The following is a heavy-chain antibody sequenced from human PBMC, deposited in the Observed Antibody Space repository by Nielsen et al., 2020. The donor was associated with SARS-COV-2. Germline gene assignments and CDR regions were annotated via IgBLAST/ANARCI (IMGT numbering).Heavy chain of an antibody. D-gene: IGHD6-19*01. CDR2: ISAYNGNT. V-gene: IGHV1-18*01. J-gene: IGHJ6*02. Sequence: ASVKVSCKASGGTFSSYAISWVRQAPGQGLEWMGWISAYNGNTNYAQKLQGRVTMTTDTSTSTAYMELRSLRSDDTAVYYCARDRDSSGWYGYYYYGMDVWGQGTTVTVSS. CDR1: GGTFSSYA. CDR3: ARDRDSSGWYGYYYYGMDV.